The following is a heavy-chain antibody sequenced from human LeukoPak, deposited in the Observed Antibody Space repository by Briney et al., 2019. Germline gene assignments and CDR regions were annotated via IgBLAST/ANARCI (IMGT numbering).Heavy chain of an antibody. CDR1: VLSISSHF. CDR2: MFVSGTT. Sequence: SDTLSLTCTVSVLSISSHFWTWIRQPAGKGFELIGRMFVSGTTNYNPSLKSRVTMSVDTSKNQFSMKLSSVTAADTGVYYCARLKDCGSTACPQAFDLWGQGTMVSVSS. D-gene: IGHD2-2*01. CDR3: ARLKDCGSTACPQAFDL. V-gene: IGHV4-4*07. J-gene: IGHJ3*01.